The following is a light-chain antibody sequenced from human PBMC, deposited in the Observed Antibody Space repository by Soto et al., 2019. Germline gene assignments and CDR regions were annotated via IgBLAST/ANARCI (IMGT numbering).Light chain of an antibody. CDR2: AAS. CDR3: PQYHTSPPT. Sequence: EILLTQSPGTLSLSPGERATLSCRASQSLISGDLACYQQKPGHSRIILIYAASIRATGIPDRFNVCGFGAHFPLTLSSLEPEDFAVHYCPQYHTSPPTFGPGTKVDIK. V-gene: IGKV3-20*01. J-gene: IGKJ1*01. CDR1: QSLISGD.